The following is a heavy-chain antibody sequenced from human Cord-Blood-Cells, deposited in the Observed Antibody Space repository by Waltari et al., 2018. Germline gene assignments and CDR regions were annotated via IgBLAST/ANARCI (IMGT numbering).Heavy chain of an antibody. CDR2: IRSKANSSAT. Sequence: EVQLVESGGGLVQPGGSLKLSCAASGFTFSGSAMHWVRQASGKGLGWVGRIRSKANSSATAYAASVKGRFTISRDDSKNTAYLQMNSLKTEDTAVYYCTRQQFDYWGQGTLVTVSS. CDR3: TRQQFDY. V-gene: IGHV3-73*02. CDR1: GFTFSGSA. J-gene: IGHJ4*02.